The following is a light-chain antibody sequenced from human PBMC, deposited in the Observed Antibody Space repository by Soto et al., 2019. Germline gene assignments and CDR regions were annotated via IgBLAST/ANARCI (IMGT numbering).Light chain of an antibody. Sequence: DIRMTQSPSSLSASVEDRVTITCRSSQAISNYVSWYQQEPRKAPRLLIYAASSLQSWVPSRFSGSGSGTDFTLTISGLQPEDFGTYFCQQTYSYPNSFGQGTKGDIK. CDR3: QQTYSYPNS. CDR1: QAISNY. CDR2: AAS. V-gene: IGKV1-39*01. J-gene: IGKJ1*01.